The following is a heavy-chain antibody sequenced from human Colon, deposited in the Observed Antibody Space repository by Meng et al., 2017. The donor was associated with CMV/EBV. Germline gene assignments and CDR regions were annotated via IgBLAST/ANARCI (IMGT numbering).Heavy chain of an antibody. D-gene: IGHD3-10*01. J-gene: IGHJ5*02. CDR1: GYSFTDEY. V-gene: IGHV1-2*02. Sequence: QVQLVQSGAEVKKPGASVKVSCKASGYSFTDEYIQWVRQAPGQGLEWMGRINPYSGGTNYAQKFEGRVTMTRDTSISTAYMELSRLRSDDSAMYYCARDRAWFDPWGQGTMVTVSA. CDR2: INPYSGGT. CDR3: ARDRAWFDP.